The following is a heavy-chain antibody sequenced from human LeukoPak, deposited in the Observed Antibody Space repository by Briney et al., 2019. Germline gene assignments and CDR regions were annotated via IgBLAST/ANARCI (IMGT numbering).Heavy chain of an antibody. Sequence: ASVKVSCKASGYTFTSYAMNWVRQAPGQGLEWMGWINTNTGNPTYAQGFTGRFVFSLDTSVSTAYLQISSLKAEDTAVYYCARGGVVVAPPGINYWGQGTLVTVSS. CDR1: GYTFTSYA. CDR3: ARGGVVVAPPGINY. J-gene: IGHJ4*02. CDR2: INTNTGNP. D-gene: IGHD2-21*01. V-gene: IGHV7-4-1*02.